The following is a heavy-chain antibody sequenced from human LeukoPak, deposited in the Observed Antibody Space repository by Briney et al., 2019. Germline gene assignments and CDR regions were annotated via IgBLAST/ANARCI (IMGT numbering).Heavy chain of an antibody. V-gene: IGHV3-23*01. Sequence: GGSLGLSCAASGFTFRRYAMSWVRQAPGKGLEWISVISENGGRTYYADSVKGRFTISTDNSKNTLYLQMNSLRAEDTAVYYCAKDLSLRSSDWCPGFDHWGQGTLVTVSS. CDR3: AKDLSLRSSDWCPGFDH. J-gene: IGHJ4*02. D-gene: IGHD6-19*01. CDR2: ISENGGRT. CDR1: GFTFRRYA.